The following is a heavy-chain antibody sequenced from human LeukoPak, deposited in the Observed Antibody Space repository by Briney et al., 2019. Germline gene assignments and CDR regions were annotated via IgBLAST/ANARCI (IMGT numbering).Heavy chain of an antibody. J-gene: IGHJ4*02. CDR3: ARIWGNSDNGGHYRYFDY. V-gene: IGHV3-7*01. D-gene: IGHD3-22*01. CDR1: GFTFTTYW. Sequence: GGSLRLSCEASGFTFTTYWMSWVRQAPGKGLEWVANIKQDGSEKYYVDSVKGRFTISRDNAKNSLYLQMNSLRGEDTAVYYCARIWGNSDNGGHYRYFDYWGQGTLVTVSS. CDR2: IKQDGSEK.